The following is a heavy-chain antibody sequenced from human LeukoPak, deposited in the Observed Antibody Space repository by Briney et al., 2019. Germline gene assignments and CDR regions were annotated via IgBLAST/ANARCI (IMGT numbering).Heavy chain of an antibody. V-gene: IGHV3-48*04. CDR1: GFTFSSYG. Sequence: GETLRLSCAASGFTFSSYGMSWVRQAPGKGLEWVSYISSSGSTIYYADSVKGRFTISRDNAKNSLYLQMNSLRAEDTAVYYCARDLHIVVVTAIPSDPWGQGTLVTVSS. CDR2: ISSSGSTI. CDR3: ARDLHIVVVTAIPSDP. J-gene: IGHJ5*02. D-gene: IGHD2-21*02.